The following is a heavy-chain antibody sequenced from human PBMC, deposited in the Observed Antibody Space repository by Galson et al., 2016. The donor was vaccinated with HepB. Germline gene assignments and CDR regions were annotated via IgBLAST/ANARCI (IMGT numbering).Heavy chain of an antibody. V-gene: IGHV3-23*01. J-gene: IGHJ6*02. D-gene: IGHD3/OR15-3a*01. CDR2: INGTGTIT. CDR1: GLSFSPYA. CDR3: ARGGLGNYYAYGMDV. Sequence: SLRLSCAAYGLSFSPYAVSWGRQDPGKGLEWVSAINGTGTITKYADSVKGRFTISRDNSKNTMYLQVNSLRAEDTAVYYCARGGLGNYYAYGMDVWGHGTTVTVSS.